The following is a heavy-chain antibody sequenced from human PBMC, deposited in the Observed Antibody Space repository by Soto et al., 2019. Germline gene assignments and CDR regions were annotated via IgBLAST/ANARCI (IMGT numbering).Heavy chain of an antibody. CDR2: IKSKTDGGTT. Sequence: GGSLRLSCAASGFAFTNAWMTWVRQAPGKGLEWVGRIKSKTDGGTTDYAAPVKGRSTISRDDSKNTLYLQMNSLKTKDTAVYYCSTLAASNKGHVYWGQGTLVTVSS. CDR1: GFAFTNAW. CDR3: STLAASNKGHVY. J-gene: IGHJ4*02. D-gene: IGHD6-25*01. V-gene: IGHV3-15*01.